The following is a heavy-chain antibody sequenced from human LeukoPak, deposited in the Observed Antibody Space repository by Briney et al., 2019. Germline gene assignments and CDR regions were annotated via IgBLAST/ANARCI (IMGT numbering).Heavy chain of an antibody. CDR3: AKDLKVGSIYPGTFDI. V-gene: IGHV3-23*01. J-gene: IGHJ3*02. CDR2: ISSSGTGGKT. CDR1: GFTLYTYG. D-gene: IGHD1-26*01. Sequence: GGSLRLSCAASGFTLYTYGMTWVRQAPGKGLEWVSSISSSGTGGKTYYADSVRGRFTISRDTSKNSLSLQMNSLRAEDTAVYFCAKDLKVGSIYPGTFDIWGQGTLVTVSS.